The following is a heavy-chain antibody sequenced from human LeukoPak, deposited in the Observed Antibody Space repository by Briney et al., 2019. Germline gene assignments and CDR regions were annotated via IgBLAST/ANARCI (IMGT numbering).Heavy chain of an antibody. J-gene: IGHJ6*03. CDR3: ARVSYDFWSGYYDIYYYYMDV. CDR1: GGSISSYY. D-gene: IGHD3-3*01. V-gene: IGHV4-59*01. Sequence: SETLSLTCTVSGGSISSYYWSWIRQPPGKGLEWIGYIYYSGSTNYNPSLKSRVTISVDTSKNQFSLKLSSVTAADTAVYYCARVSYDFWSGYYDIYYYYMDVWGKGTTVTVSS. CDR2: IYYSGST.